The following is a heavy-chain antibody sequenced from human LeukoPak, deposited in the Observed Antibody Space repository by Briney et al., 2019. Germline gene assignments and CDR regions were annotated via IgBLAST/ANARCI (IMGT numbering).Heavy chain of an antibody. D-gene: IGHD3-10*01. CDR1: GGSINSSRYY. V-gene: IGHV4-39*01. J-gene: IGHJ4*02. CDR3: ARHVRGSSGSYGSIPFDY. CDR2: IFYGGST. Sequence: SETLSLTCTVSGGSINSSRYYWGWIRQPPGKGLEWIGNIFYGGSTYYNPSLKSRVTISVDTSKNQFSLKLSSVTAADTAVYYCARHVRGSSGSYGSIPFDYWGQGTLVTVSS.